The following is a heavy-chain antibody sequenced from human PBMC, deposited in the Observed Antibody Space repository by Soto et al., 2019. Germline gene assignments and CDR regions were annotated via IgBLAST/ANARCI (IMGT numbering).Heavy chain of an antibody. CDR3: ARTSSRDGYNRPFGY. V-gene: IGHV1-69*06. CDR1: GATFSSYA. J-gene: IGHJ4*02. Sequence: SVKVSCKASGATFSSYAISWVRQAPGQGLEWMGGIIPIFGTANYAQKFQGRVTITADKSTSTAYMELSSLRSEDTAVYYCARTSSRDGYNRPFGYWGQGALVTVSS. D-gene: IGHD5-12*01. CDR2: IIPIFGTA.